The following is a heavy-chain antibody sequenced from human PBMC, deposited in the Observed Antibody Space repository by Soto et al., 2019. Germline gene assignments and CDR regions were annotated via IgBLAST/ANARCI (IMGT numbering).Heavy chain of an antibody. CDR3: VRGYPYSSGP. CDR2: MNPNRGNT. D-gene: IGHD3-22*01. CDR1: GYTFTSHD. J-gene: IGHJ5*02. V-gene: IGHV1-8*01. Sequence: ASVKVSCKASGYTFTSHDINWVRQATGQGLEWMGWMNPNRGNTGYAQKFQGRVTMTRSTSISTAYMELSNLRSEDTAVYYCVRGYPYSSGPWGQGTLVTVSS.